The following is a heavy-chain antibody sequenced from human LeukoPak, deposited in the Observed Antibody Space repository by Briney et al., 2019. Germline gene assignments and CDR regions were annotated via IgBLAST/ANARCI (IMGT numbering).Heavy chain of an antibody. CDR3: AREPGFDSSGYLNWFDP. D-gene: IGHD3-22*01. CDR1: GGSISSYY. CDR2: ISYSGST. V-gene: IGHV4-59*01. J-gene: IGHJ5*02. Sequence: SETPSLTCTVSGGSISSYYWSWIRQPPGKGLEWIACISYSGSTKYNPSLKSRATISVDTSKNQLSLKLSSVTAADTAVYFCAREPGFDSSGYLNWFDPWGQGTLVTVSS.